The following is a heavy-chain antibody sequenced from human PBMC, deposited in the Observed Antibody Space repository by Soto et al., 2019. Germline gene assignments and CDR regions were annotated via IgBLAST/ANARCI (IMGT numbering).Heavy chain of an antibody. CDR2: IYYSGST. CDR1: CGSIISSSYY. D-gene: IGHD3-3*01. V-gene: IGHV4-39*01. Sequence: SETLSLTCTFSCGSIISSSYYWGWIRQPPGKGLEWIGSIYYSGSTYYNPSLKSRVTISVDTSKNQFSLKLSSVTAADTAVYYCARLGDFWSGYSDFDYWGQGTLVTV. CDR3: ARLGDFWSGYSDFDY. J-gene: IGHJ4*02.